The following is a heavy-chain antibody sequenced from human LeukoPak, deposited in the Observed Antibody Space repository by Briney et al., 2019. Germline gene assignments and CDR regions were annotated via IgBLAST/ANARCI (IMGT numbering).Heavy chain of an antibody. V-gene: IGHV4-4*02. J-gene: IGHJ5*02. Sequence: PSETLSLTCAVSGGSISSSNWWSWVRQPPGKGLEWIGEIYHSGSTNYNPSLKSRVTISVDTSKNQFSLKLSSVTAADTAVYYCAGCPGIAAAGGWFDPWGQGTLVTVSS. CDR3: AGCPGIAAAGGWFDP. CDR1: GGSISSSNW. CDR2: IYHSGST. D-gene: IGHD6-13*01.